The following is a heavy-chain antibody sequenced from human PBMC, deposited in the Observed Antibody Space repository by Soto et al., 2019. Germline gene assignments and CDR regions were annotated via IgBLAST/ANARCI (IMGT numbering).Heavy chain of an antibody. J-gene: IGHJ6*02. D-gene: IGHD5-18*01. V-gene: IGHV1-69*06. CDR1: GGTFSSYA. Sequence: EASVKVSCKASGGTFSSYAISWVRQAPGQGLEWMGGIIPIFGTANYAQKFQGRVTITADKSTSTAYMELSSLRSEDTAVYYCAREWRPPPHVDTAMVPPYYYYGMDVWGQGTTVTVSS. CDR2: IIPIFGTA. CDR3: AREWRPPPHVDTAMVPPYYYYGMDV.